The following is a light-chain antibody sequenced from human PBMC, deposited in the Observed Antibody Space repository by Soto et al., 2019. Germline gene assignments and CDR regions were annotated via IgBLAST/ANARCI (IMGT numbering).Light chain of an antibody. Sequence: QAVVTQPPSVSGAPGQRVTISCTGSSSNIGAGYDVHWYQQLPGTAPKLLIYGNRYRPSGVPDRFSGSKSGTSASLAITGLQTEDEADYYCQSYDSSLGVVFGGGTKVTVL. CDR1: SSNIGAGYD. J-gene: IGLJ2*01. V-gene: IGLV1-40*01. CDR2: GNR. CDR3: QSYDSSLGVV.